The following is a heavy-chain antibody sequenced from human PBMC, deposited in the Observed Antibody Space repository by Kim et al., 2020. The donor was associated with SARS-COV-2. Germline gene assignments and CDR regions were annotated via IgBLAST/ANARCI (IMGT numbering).Heavy chain of an antibody. J-gene: IGHJ3*02. D-gene: IGHD3-22*01. Sequence: GESLKISCKGPGYSFTSYWISWVRQMPGKGLEWMGRIDPSDSYTNYSPSFQGHVTISADKSISTAYLQWSSLKASDTAMYYCARGKGTMIVNAFDIWGQGTMVTVSS. CDR2: IDPSDSYT. CDR3: ARGKGTMIVNAFDI. CDR1: GYSFTSYW. V-gene: IGHV5-10-1*01.